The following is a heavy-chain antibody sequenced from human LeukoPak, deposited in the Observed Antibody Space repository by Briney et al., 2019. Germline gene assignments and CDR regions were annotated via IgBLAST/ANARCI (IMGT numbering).Heavy chain of an antibody. V-gene: IGHV4-31*03. J-gene: IGHJ4*02. Sequence: SETLSLTCTVSGGSISSGGYYWSWIRQHPGKGLEWIGYIYYSGSTYYNPSLKSRVTISVDTSKNQFSLKLSSVTAADTAVYYCARGYGESGYDSYFDYWGQGTLVTVSS. CDR2: IYYSGST. CDR3: ARGYGESGYDSYFDY. CDR1: GGSISSGGYY. D-gene: IGHD5-12*01.